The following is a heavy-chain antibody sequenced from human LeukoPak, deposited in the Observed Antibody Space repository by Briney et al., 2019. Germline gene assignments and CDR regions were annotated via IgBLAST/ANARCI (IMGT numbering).Heavy chain of an antibody. J-gene: IGHJ4*02. Sequence: ASVKVSCKASGYTFTGYYIHWVRQAPGQGLEWMGWINPNSGGTNYAQKFQGRVTMTRDTSISTAYMELSRLRSDDTAVYYCARTLHYYDSSGYYQPLDYWGQGTLVTVSS. CDR3: ARTLHYYDSSGYYQPLDY. CDR1: GYTFTGYY. D-gene: IGHD3-22*01. CDR2: INPNSGGT. V-gene: IGHV1-2*02.